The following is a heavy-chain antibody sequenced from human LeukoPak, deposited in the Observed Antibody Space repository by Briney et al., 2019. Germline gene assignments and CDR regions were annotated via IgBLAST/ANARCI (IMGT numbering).Heavy chain of an antibody. Sequence: SETLSLTCTVSGGSISSSTYYWGWIRQPPGKGLEWIGSISYSGKTYYNPSLKSRVTISVDTSKNQFSLKLSSVTAADTAVYYCGRDLVFCSCSSCYPWFDPWGQGTLVAVSS. CDR3: GRDLVFCSCSSCYPWFDP. CDR1: GGSISSSTYY. CDR2: ISYSGKT. V-gene: IGHV4-39*07. J-gene: IGHJ5*02. D-gene: IGHD2-2*01.